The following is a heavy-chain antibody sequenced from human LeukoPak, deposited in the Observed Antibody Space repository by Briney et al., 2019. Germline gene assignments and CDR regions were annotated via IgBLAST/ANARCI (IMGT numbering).Heavy chain of an antibody. Sequence: GGSLRLSCAASGFTFKNYWMHWVRQAPGKGPVWVSRINDDGSSTSYADSVKGRFTISRDDAKNTLYLQMNSLRAEDTAVYYCVRRGASTWSWGQGTLVTVSS. J-gene: IGHJ5*02. CDR1: GFTFKNYW. CDR3: VRRGASTWS. V-gene: IGHV3-74*01. D-gene: IGHD5/OR15-5a*01. CDR2: INDDGSST.